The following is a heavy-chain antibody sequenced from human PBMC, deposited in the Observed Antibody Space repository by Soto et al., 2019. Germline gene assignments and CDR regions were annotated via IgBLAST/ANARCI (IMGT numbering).Heavy chain of an antibody. CDR3: ASSAGLDHLLNYYGLNV. CDR1: GGTFTSTA. D-gene: IGHD6-13*01. Sequence: QVLLVQSSAEVKTPGSSVKVSCKASGGTFTSTAFSWVLQAPGQGLEWMGGIIPVLGTPNYAQKCQARLTVTADASTTTVHMELSSLRSDDTAVYYCASSAGLDHLLNYYGLNVWGQGTTVTVSS. J-gene: IGHJ6*02. CDR2: IIPVLGTP. V-gene: IGHV1-69*01.